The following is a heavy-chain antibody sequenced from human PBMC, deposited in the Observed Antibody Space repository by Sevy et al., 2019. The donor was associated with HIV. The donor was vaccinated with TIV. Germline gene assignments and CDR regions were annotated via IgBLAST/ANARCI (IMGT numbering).Heavy chain of an antibody. V-gene: IGHV1-69*13. D-gene: IGHD6-19*01. CDR3: ARGGGNGWYYFDY. J-gene: IGHJ4*02. CDR2: IIPILGTT. Sequence: ASVKVSCEASGGTFTTLGISWVRHVPGQGLEWMGGIIPILGTTNYAQKFQDRVTITADESTSTAYMELSSLRSEDTAVYYCARGGGNGWYYFDYWGQETLVTVSS. CDR1: GGTFTTLG.